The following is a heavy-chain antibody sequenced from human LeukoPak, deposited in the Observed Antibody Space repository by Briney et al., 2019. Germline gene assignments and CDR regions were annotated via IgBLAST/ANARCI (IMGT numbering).Heavy chain of an antibody. V-gene: IGHV1-3*04. D-gene: IGHD6-13*01. CDR3: AIGYSSSWYDPALDY. CDR2: INTGNGNT. Sequence: ASVKVSCKASGYTFTSYAMHWVRQAPGQRLEWMGWINTGNGNTKHSQKFQGRDTITRDTSASTAYMELSSLRSEDTAVYYCAIGYSSSWYDPALDYWGQGTLVTVSS. CDR1: GYTFTSYA. J-gene: IGHJ4*02.